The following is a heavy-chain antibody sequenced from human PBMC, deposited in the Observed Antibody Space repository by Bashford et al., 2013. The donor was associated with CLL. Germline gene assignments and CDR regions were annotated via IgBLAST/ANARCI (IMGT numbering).Heavy chain of an antibody. Sequence: ASVKVSCKASGFTFTTYAMHWVRQAPGQRLEWMGWINAGHGYTKYSQKFQGRVTITWDTSASTAYMELSSLRSEDTAMYYCARDCGRECVRASHYYFDLWGRGTLVTVSS. J-gene: IGHJ2*01. CDR3: ARDCGRECVRASHYYFDL. D-gene: IGHD2-21*01. CDR1: GFTFTTYA. V-gene: IGHV1-3*01. CDR2: INAGHGYT.